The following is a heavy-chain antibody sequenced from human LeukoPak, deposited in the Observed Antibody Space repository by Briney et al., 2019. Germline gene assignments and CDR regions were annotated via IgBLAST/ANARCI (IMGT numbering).Heavy chain of an antibody. D-gene: IGHD5-12*01. Sequence: GASVKVSCKASGGTFSSYTISWVRQAPGQGLEGMGRIIPILGIANYAQKFQGRVTVTADKSTSTAYMELSSLRSEDTAVYYCARATGLDGGYGYYFDYWGQGTLVTVSS. V-gene: IGHV1-69*02. CDR1: GGTFSSYT. CDR2: IIPILGIA. CDR3: ARATGLDGGYGYYFDY. J-gene: IGHJ4*02.